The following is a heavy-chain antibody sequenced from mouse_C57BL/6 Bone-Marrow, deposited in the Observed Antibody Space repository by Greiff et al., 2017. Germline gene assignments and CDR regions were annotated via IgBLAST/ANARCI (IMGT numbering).Heavy chain of an antibody. CDR2: ISYDGSN. J-gene: IGHJ4*01. V-gene: IGHV3-6*01. CDR1: GYSITSGYY. Sequence: ESGPGLVKPSQSLSLTCSVTGYSITSGYYWNWIRQFPGNKLEWMGYISYDGSNNYNPSLKNRTSITRDTSKNQFFLKLNSVTTEDTATYYCARVMWGDYWGQGTSVTVSS. CDR3: ARVMWGDY.